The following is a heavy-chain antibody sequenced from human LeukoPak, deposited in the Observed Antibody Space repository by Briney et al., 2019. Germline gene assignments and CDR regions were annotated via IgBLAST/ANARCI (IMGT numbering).Heavy chain of an antibody. CDR2: ISSSSSYI. D-gene: IGHD6-19*01. J-gene: IGHJ4*02. Sequence: EGSLRLSCAASGFTFSSYSMNWVRQAPGKGLEWVSSISSSSSYIYYADSVKGRFTISRDNAKNSLYLQMNSLRAEDTAVYYCARDSEGSGRSIQLDYWGQGTLVTVSS. CDR1: GFTFSSYS. V-gene: IGHV3-21*01. CDR3: ARDSEGSGRSIQLDY.